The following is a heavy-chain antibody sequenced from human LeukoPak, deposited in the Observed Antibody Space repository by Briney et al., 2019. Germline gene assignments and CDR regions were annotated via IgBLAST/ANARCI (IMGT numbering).Heavy chain of an antibody. CDR1: GFTFSGSA. J-gene: IGHJ6*03. CDR3: ARDAPGAYDSSGYYYYYYYYMDV. V-gene: IGHV3-21*01. D-gene: IGHD3-22*01. CDR2: ISSSSNYI. Sequence: GGSLRLSCAASGFTFSGSAMHWVRQASGKGLEWVSSISSSSNYIYYANSVKGRFTISRDNTKNSLYLQMTSLRAEDTAVYYCARDAPGAYDSSGYYYYYYYYMDVWGKGTTVTVSS.